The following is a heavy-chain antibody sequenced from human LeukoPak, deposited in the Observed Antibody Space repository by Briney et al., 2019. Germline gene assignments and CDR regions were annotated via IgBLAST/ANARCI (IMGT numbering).Heavy chain of an antibody. J-gene: IGHJ6*02. CDR3: AKDREPHLLSGYCAMDV. CDR1: GFTFSSYW. D-gene: IGHD2/OR15-2a*01. CDR2: IKQDGSEK. Sequence: PGGSLRLSCAASGFTFSSYWMSWVRQAPGKGLEWVANIKQDGSEKYYVDSVKGRFTISRDNAKNSLYLQMNSLRAEDTAVYYCAKDREPHLLSGYCAMDVWGQGTTVTVSS. V-gene: IGHV3-7*01.